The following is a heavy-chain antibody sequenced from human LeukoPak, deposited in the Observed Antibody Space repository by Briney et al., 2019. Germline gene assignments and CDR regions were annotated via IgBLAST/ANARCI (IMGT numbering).Heavy chain of an antibody. CDR1: GGTFSSYA. J-gene: IGHJ4*02. D-gene: IGHD6-13*01. CDR3: ARGGMLYSSSWYGSD. V-gene: IGHV1-69*13. CDR2: IIPIFGTA. Sequence: GASVKVSCKASGGTFSSYAISWVRQAPGQGLEWMGGIIPIFGTANYAQKFQGRVTITADESTSTAYMELSSLRSEDTAVYYCARGGMLYSSSWYGSDWGQGTLDTVSS.